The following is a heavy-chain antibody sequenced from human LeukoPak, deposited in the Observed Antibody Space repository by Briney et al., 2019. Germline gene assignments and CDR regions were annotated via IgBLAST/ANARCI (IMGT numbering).Heavy chain of an antibody. J-gene: IGHJ4*02. Sequence: GGSLRLSCAASGFTFSSYAMSWVRQAPGKGLDWVSTISGSGGSTYYADSVKGRFTTSRDKSKNTLYLQMNSLRAEDTAVYYCAKAIGGYAENYFDYWGQGTLVTVSS. CDR1: GFTFSSYA. V-gene: IGHV3-23*01. CDR2: ISGSGGST. D-gene: IGHD5-12*01. CDR3: AKAIGGYAENYFDY.